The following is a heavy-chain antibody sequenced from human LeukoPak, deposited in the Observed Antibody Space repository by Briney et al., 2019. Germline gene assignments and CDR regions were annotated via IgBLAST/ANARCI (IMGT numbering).Heavy chain of an antibody. CDR3: VRGGTYWTVS. Sequence: GRSLRLSCAASGFVFSASYMSWVRKAPGKGLEWVATIKPDGSEKYHVDSVSGRFTISRDNTNDSLFLQMNSLRVDDTAVYYCVRGGTYWTVSWGQGTLVNVS. CDR2: IKPDGSEK. CDR1: GFVFSASY. V-gene: IGHV3-7*01. J-gene: IGHJ5*01.